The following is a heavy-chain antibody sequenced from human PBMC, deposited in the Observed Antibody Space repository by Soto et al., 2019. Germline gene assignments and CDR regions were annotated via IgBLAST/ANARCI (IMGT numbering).Heavy chain of an antibody. CDR1: GGSVSSGSYY. V-gene: IGHV4-61*01. J-gene: IGHJ6*02. CDR3: ARDEVRCSGGSCYYYYYGMDV. Sequence: SETLSLTCTVSGGSVSSGSYYWSWIRQPPGKGLEWIGYIYYSGSTNYNPSLKSRVPISVDTSKNQFSLKLSSVTAADTAVYYCARDEVRCSGGSCYYYYYGMDVWGQGTTVTISS. D-gene: IGHD2-15*01. CDR2: IYYSGST.